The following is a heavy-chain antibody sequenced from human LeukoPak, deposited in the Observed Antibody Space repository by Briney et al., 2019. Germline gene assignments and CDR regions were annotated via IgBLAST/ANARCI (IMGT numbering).Heavy chain of an antibody. CDR3: ARRYDY. J-gene: IGHJ4*02. Sequence: SETLSLTCTVPGGSISSYYWSWIRQPPGKGLEWIGYIYYSGSTNYNPSLKSRVTISVDTSKNQFSLKLSSVTAADTAVYYCARRYDYWGQGTLVTVSS. CDR1: GGSISSYY. CDR2: IYYSGST. V-gene: IGHV4-59*01.